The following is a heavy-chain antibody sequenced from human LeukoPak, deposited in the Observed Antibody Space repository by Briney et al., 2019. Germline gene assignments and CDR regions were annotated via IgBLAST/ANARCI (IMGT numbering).Heavy chain of an antibody. V-gene: IGHV3-11*01. Sequence: GGSLRLSCAASGFTFSDYYMSWIRQAPGKGLEWVSYISSSGSTIYYADSVKGRFTISRDNAKNSLYLQVNSLRAEDTAVYYCARDLSVAARFDYWGQGTLVTVSS. J-gene: IGHJ4*02. CDR2: ISSSGSTI. CDR3: ARDLSVAARFDY. D-gene: IGHD6-19*01. CDR1: GFTFSDYY.